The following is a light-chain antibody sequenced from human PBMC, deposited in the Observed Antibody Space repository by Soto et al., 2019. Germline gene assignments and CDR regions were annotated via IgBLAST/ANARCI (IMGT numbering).Light chain of an antibody. Sequence: QSVLTQPPSVSGSPGQSTAISCTGTSSDVGAYDYVSWYQQHAGKAPKLMIYDVNNRPSGVSNRFSGSKSGNTASLTISGLQAEDEADYYCSSYTISSTPLYVFGTGTKVTVL. J-gene: IGLJ1*01. CDR1: SSDVGAYDY. CDR3: SSYTISSTPLYV. CDR2: DVN. V-gene: IGLV2-14*01.